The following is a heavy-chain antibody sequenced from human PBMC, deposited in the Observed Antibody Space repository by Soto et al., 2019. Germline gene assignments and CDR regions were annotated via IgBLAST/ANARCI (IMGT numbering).Heavy chain of an antibody. J-gene: IGHJ5*02. V-gene: IGHV1-8*01. CDR2: MNPNSGNT. Sequence: ASVKVSCKASGYTFTSYEIYWVRQATGQGLEWMGWMNPNSGNTGYAQKFQGRVTMTRNTSISTAYMELSSLRSEDTAVYYCARRENYYDSSGYYYYLNWFDPWGQGTLVTVSS. D-gene: IGHD3-22*01. CDR1: GYTFTSYE. CDR3: ARRENYYDSSGYYYYLNWFDP.